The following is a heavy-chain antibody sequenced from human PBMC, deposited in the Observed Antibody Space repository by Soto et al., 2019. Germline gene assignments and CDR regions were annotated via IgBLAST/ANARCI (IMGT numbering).Heavy chain of an antibody. D-gene: IGHD2-21*01. V-gene: IGHV3-15*07. Sequence: EVQLVESGGDLVQPGGSLRLSCAASGFIFSHAWFHWVRQPPGKGLELVGRVKNNGGATDYTASVKGRFTISRDDSKDTVYLQMSSLRPEDTAIYYCAADLGPAYDSNNWFDPWCQGTLVTVSS. J-gene: IGHJ5*02. CDR3: AADLGPAYDSNNWFDP. CDR1: GFIFSHAW. CDR2: VKNNGGAT.